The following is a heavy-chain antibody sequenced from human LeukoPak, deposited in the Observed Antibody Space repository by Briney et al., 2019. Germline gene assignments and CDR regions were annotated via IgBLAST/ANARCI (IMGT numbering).Heavy chain of an antibody. Sequence: GASVKVSCKASGGTFSSYAISWVRQAPRHGLEWMGGIIPIFGTANYAQKFQGRVTITADESTSTAYMELSSLRSEDTAVYYCARWTNYGDYEYYFDYWGQGTLVTVSS. J-gene: IGHJ4*02. CDR2: IIPIFGTA. D-gene: IGHD4-17*01. CDR1: GGTFSSYA. V-gene: IGHV1-69*13. CDR3: ARWTNYGDYEYYFDY.